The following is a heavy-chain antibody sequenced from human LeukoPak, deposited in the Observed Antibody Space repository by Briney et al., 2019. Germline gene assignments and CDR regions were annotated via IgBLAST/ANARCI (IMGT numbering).Heavy chain of an antibody. CDR2: ISGDGGIT. D-gene: IGHD6-19*01. CDR3: IKGADSLTWRMMTVAGTRFDY. J-gene: IGHJ4*02. CDR1: GFTFDDYA. V-gene: IGHV3-43*02. Sequence: GGSLRLSCTASGFTFDDYAMHWVRQAPGKGLDWVSLISGDGGITYYAGSVKGRFTISRDNSKNSLYLQMNSLRTEDTALYYCIKGADSLTWRMMTVAGTRFDYWGQGTLVTVSS.